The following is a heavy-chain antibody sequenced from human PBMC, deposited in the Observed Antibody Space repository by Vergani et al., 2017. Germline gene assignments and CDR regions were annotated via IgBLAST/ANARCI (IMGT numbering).Heavy chain of an antibody. D-gene: IGHD6-13*01. CDR2: INWNSDSI. CDR3: VKDIAASGNYWYFDL. Sequence: EVHLVESGGGLVQPGRSLRLSCAASGFTFDDYAMHWVRQAPGKGLEWVSGINWNSDSIAYADSVKGRFTISRDNAKNSLYLQMNSLRAEDTALYYCVKDIAASGNYWYFDLWGRDTLVTVSS. J-gene: IGHJ2*01. V-gene: IGHV3-9*01. CDR1: GFTFDDYA.